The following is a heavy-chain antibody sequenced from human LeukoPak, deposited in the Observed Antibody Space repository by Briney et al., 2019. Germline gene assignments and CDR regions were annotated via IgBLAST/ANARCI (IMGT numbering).Heavy chain of an antibody. J-gene: IGHJ4*02. CDR1: GYTFTGYY. D-gene: IGHD6-13*01. CDR2: INPNSGGT. V-gene: IGHV1-2*02. Sequence: ASVKVSCTASGYTFTGYYMHWVRQAPGQGLEWMGWINPNSGGTNYAQKFQGRVTMTRDTSISTAYMELSRLRSDDTAVYYCARVVFSSSWQFDYWGQGTLVTVSS. CDR3: ARVVFSSSWQFDY.